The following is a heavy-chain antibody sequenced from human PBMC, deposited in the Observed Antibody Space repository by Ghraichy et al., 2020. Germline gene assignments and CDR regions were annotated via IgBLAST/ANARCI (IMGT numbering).Heavy chain of an antibody. J-gene: IGHJ4*02. CDR1: GYTLTELS. Sequence: ASVKVSCKVSGYTLTELSMHWVRQAPGKGLEWMGGFDPEDGETIYAQKFQGRVTMNEDTSTETAYMELSSLRSEDTAVYYCATAGSGLFDYWGQGTLVTVSS. D-gene: IGHD3-10*01. CDR2: FDPEDGET. V-gene: IGHV1-24*01. CDR3: ATAGSGLFDY.